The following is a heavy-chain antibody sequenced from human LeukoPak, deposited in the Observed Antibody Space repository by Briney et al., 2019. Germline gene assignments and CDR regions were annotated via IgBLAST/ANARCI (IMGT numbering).Heavy chain of an antibody. CDR1: GFSLSTSGVG. Sequence: SGPTLVNPTQTLTLTCTFSGFSLSTSGVGVGWIRQPPGKGLEWIGDINHSGSTNSNPSLKSRVTISVDTSKNQFSLNLSSVTAADTAVYYCARGLGRDFDLWGRGTLATVSS. J-gene: IGHJ2*01. CDR3: ARGLGRDFDL. V-gene: IGHV4-39*07. CDR2: INHSGST. D-gene: IGHD1-26*01.